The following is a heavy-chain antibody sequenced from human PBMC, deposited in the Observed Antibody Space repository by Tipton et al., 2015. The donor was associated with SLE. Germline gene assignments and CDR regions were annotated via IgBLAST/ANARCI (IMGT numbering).Heavy chain of an antibody. J-gene: IGHJ4*02. Sequence: SLRLSCAASGFTFSNARMSWVRQPPGKGLEWIGEIYHSGSTNYNPSLKSRVTISVDKSKNQFSLKLSSVTAADTAMYYCARRPLTGDGLDYWGQGTLVTVSS. CDR2: IYHSGST. CDR3: ARRPLTGDGLDY. D-gene: IGHD7-27*01. V-gene: IGHV4-4*02. CDR1: GFTFSNAR.